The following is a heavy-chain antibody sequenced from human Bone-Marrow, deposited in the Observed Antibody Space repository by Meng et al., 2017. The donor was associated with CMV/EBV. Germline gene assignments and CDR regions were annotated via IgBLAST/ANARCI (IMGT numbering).Heavy chain of an antibody. D-gene: IGHD3-22*01. CDR3: ATYYDNSGPIHY. CDR2: IKQDGSET. CDR1: GFTFSSYD. J-gene: IGHJ4*02. Sequence: ESLKISCAASGFTFSSYDMNRVRQAPGKGLEWVANIKQDGSETFYVDSVKGRFTVSRDNAKNSLYLQMNSLRAEDTAVYYCATYYDNSGPIHYWGQGTLVTVSS. V-gene: IGHV3-7*01.